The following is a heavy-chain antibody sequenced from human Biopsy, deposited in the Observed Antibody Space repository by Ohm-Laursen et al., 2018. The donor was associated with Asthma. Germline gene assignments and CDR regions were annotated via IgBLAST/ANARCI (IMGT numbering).Heavy chain of an antibody. CDR2: IYSGGTS. CDR3: ARGVDRVTGLLDHFDS. D-gene: IGHD2-21*02. V-gene: IGHV3-53*01. J-gene: IGHJ4*02. CDR1: GFTVSRDH. Sequence: GSLRLSCAASGFTVSRDHMFWVRQAPGKGLEWVSVIYSGGTSHTADSVRGRFTISRDFSKNTLHLQMHSLRVEDTAVYYCARGVDRVTGLLDHFDSWGQGTLVTVSS.